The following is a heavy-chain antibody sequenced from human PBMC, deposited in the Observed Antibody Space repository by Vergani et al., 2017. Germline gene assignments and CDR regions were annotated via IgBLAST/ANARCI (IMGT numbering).Heavy chain of an antibody. V-gene: IGHV3-33*01. Sequence: VQLVESGGGLVQPGRSLRLSCAASGFTFSSYGMHWVRQAPGKGLEWVAVIWYDGSNKYYADSVKGRFTISRDNSKTTLYLQMNSLRAEDTAVYYCARDSRSVDTATGFDPWGQGTLVTVSS. CDR1: GFTFSSYG. J-gene: IGHJ5*02. CDR3: ARDSRSVDTATGFDP. CDR2: IWYDGSNK. D-gene: IGHD5-18*01.